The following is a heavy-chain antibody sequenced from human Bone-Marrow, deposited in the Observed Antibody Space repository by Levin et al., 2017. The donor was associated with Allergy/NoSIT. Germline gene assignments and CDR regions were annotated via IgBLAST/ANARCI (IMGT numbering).Heavy chain of an antibody. CDR1: GFTFSSYT. J-gene: IGHJ5*02. Sequence: SGGSLRLSCEASGFTFSSYTMNWVRQAPGKGLEWVSSIDGGSRYIYYADSVKGRFTISRDNAKNSVYLQMNSLRAEDTAVYYCTRDRDTAKVIRVNCFDPWGQGTLVTVSS. CDR3: TRDRDTAKVIRVNCFDP. D-gene: IGHD5-18*01. CDR2: IDGGSRYI. V-gene: IGHV3-21*01.